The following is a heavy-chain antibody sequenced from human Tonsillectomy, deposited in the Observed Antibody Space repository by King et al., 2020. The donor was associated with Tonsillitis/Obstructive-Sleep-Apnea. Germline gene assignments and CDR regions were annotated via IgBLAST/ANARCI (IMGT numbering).Heavy chain of an antibody. CDR3: ARIPWGKLGTDWYFDL. CDR1: GFSLSNARMG. J-gene: IGHJ2*01. CDR2: IFSNDEK. D-gene: IGHD7-27*01. V-gene: IGHV2-26*01. Sequence: VTLKESGPVLVKPTETLTLTCTVSGFSLSNARMGVGWIRQPPGKALEWLAHIFSNDEKYYSTTLKSRLTIPKATSKSQVVLTLTNMVPVDTATYYCARIPWGKLGTDWYFDLWGRGTLVTVSS.